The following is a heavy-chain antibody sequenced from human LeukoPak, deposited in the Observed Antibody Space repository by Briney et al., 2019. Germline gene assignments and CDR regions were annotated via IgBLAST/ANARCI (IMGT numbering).Heavy chain of an antibody. CDR1: GYTFTSYG. CDR2: ISAYNGNT. J-gene: IGHJ4*02. Sequence: ASVKVSCKASGYTFTSYGISWVRQAPGQGLEWMGWISAYNGNTNYAQKLQGRVTMTTDTSTSTAYMELRSLRSDDTAVYYCARGPHDYGDYSYFDYWGQGTLVTVSS. CDR3: ARGPHDYGDYSYFDY. V-gene: IGHV1-18*01. D-gene: IGHD4-17*01.